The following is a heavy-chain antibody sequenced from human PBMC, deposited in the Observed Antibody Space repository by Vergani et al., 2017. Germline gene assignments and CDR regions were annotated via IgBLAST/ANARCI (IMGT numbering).Heavy chain of an antibody. CDR3: ARYYYYYYGMDV. V-gene: IGHV3-11*05. J-gene: IGHJ6*02. Sequence: QVQLVESGGGLVKPGGSLRLSCAASGFTFSDYYMSWIRQAPGKGLEWVSYISSSSSYTNYADSVKVRFTISRDNAKNSLYLQMNSLRAEDTAVYYCARYYYYYYGMDVWGQGTTVTVSS. CDR1: GFTFSDYY. CDR2: ISSSSSYT.